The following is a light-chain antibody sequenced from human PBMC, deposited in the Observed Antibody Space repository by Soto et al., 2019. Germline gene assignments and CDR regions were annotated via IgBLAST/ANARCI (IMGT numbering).Light chain of an antibody. Sequence: QTVVTQEPSLTVSPGGTVTLTCGSSTGAVTSGHYPYWFQQKPRQAPRTLIYDTSNKHSWTPARFSGSLLGGKAALTLSGAQPEDEADYYCLLSYSVPRLFGGGTKLTVL. V-gene: IGLV7-46*01. CDR2: DTS. CDR1: TGAVTSGHY. J-gene: IGLJ2*01. CDR3: LLSYSVPRL.